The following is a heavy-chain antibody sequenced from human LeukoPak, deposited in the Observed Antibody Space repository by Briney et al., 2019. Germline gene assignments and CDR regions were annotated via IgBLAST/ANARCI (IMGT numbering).Heavy chain of an antibody. CDR2: ISGNSPYR. Sequence: PGGSLRLSCAASGFTLSDYYMTWIRQSPGKGLEWISYISGNSPYRTYADSVEGRFTVSRDNAQNSLHLQMNSLTAEDTAVYYCARGPLASLHAFDIRGQGTKVTVSS. CDR1: GFTLSDYY. D-gene: IGHD1-1*01. V-gene: IGHV3-11*06. CDR3: ARGPLASLHAFDI. J-gene: IGHJ3*02.